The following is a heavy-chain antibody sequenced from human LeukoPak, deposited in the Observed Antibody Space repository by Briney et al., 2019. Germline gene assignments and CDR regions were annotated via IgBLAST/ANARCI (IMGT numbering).Heavy chain of an antibody. D-gene: IGHD3-16*01. CDR3: ARVAFGGVMDY. Sequence: PGGSLRLSCAASGFTVSSNYMSWVRQAPGKGLEWVSVIYSGGSTYYVDSVKGRFTISRDNSKNTLYLQMNSLRAEDTAVYYCARVAFGGVMDYWGQGTLVTVSS. V-gene: IGHV3-53*01. CDR2: IYSGGST. CDR1: GFTVSSNY. J-gene: IGHJ4*02.